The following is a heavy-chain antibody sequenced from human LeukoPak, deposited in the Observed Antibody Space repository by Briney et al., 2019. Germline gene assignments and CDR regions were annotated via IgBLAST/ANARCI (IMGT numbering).Heavy chain of an antibody. V-gene: IGHV3-7*03. D-gene: IGHD2-2*01. Sequence: GGSLRLSCAASGFTFSSYWMSWVRQAPGKGLEWVANIKQDGSEKYYVDSVKGRFTISRDNAKNSLYLQMNSLRAEDTAVYYCAREWGYCSSTSCSYGMDVWGKGTTVTVS. CDR2: IKQDGSEK. CDR1: GFTFSSYW. J-gene: IGHJ6*04. CDR3: AREWGYCSSTSCSYGMDV.